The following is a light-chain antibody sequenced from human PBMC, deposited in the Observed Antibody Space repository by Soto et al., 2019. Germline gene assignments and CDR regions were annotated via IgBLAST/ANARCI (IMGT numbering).Light chain of an antibody. J-gene: IGKJ5*01. V-gene: IGKV3-20*01. CDR1: QSVDSTY. CDR3: QQYGGTFLT. CDR2: AAS. Sequence: EIVLTQSPGTLYLSPGERATLFCRASQSVDSTYLARYQQKPGQAPRLLIYAASSRATGVPDRFSGSGSGTDFTLTIRRLEPEVFAVYFCQQYGGTFLTFGQGTRLEIK.